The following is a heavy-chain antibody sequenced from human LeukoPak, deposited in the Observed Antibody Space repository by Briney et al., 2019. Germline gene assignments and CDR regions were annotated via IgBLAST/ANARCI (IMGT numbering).Heavy chain of an antibody. CDR2: ISWNSGSI. V-gene: IGHV3-9*01. J-gene: IGHJ4*02. Sequence: PGGSLRLSCAASGFTFDDYAMHWVRQAPGKGLEWVSGISWNSGSIGYADSVKGRFTISRDNAMNSLYLQMNSLRAEDTALYYCAKGDSSGYYYAPIDYWGQGTLVTVSS. CDR1: GFTFDDYA. CDR3: AKGDSSGYYYAPIDY. D-gene: IGHD3-22*01.